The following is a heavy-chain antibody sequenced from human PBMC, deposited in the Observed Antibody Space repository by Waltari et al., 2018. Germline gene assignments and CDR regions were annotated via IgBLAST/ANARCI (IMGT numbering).Heavy chain of an antibody. CDR1: SFSISSGSY. D-gene: IGHD2-2*01. V-gene: IGHV4-38-2*01. Sequence: QVQLQESGPGLVKPSETLSLTCAVSSFSISSGSYWCWIRPPPGKGLQWIGSIYHNGRALNNPSLKSRLTMSVDTSKNQFSLKLNSVTAADTAVYYCARHSDGFCSSTTCSSTFDYWGQGSLVTVSS. CDR3: ARHSDGFCSSTTCSSTFDY. J-gene: IGHJ4*02. CDR2: IYHNGRA.